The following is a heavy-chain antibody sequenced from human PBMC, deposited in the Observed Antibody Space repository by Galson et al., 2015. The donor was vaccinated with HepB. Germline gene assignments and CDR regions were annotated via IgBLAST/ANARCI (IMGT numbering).Heavy chain of an antibody. J-gene: IGHJ4*02. Sequence: SLRLSCAASGFTFSRNAMSWVRQAPGKGLEWVSAIDGSKTYYADSVRGRFTISRDNSKNTLYLQMNNLRAEDTAVYYCAKEGSSGKTPFVSFWGQGTLVTVSP. CDR1: GFTFSRNA. CDR2: IDGSKT. CDR3: AKEGSSGKTPFVSF. D-gene: IGHD3-10*01. V-gene: IGHV3-23*01.